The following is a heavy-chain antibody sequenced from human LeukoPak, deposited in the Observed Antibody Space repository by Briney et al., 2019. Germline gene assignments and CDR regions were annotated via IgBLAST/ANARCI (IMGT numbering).Heavy chain of an antibody. Sequence: SETLSLTCTVSGGSISSSSYYWGWIRQPPGKGLEWIGSIYYSGSTYYNPSLKSRVTISADTSKNQFSLKLSSVTAADTAVYYCARQYFDWSEWSYYYYMDVWGKGTTVTVSS. CDR3: ARQYFDWSEWSYYYYMDV. D-gene: IGHD3-9*01. CDR1: GGSISSSSYY. V-gene: IGHV4-39*01. CDR2: IYYSGST. J-gene: IGHJ6*03.